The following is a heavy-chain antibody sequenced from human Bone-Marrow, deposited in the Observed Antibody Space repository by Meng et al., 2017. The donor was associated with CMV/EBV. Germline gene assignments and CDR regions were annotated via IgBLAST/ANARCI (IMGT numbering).Heavy chain of an antibody. CDR2: IYSGGST. D-gene: IGHD3-3*01. CDR1: GFTVSSNY. CDR3: LRDYDFWSRGGY. J-gene: IGHJ4*02. V-gene: IGHV3-53*01. Sequence: GGSLRLSCAASGFTVSSNYMSWVRQAPGKGVEWVSVIYSGGSTYYADSVKGRFTISRDNAKNSLYLQMNSLRAEDTALYHCLRDYDFWSRGGYWGQGTLVTVSS.